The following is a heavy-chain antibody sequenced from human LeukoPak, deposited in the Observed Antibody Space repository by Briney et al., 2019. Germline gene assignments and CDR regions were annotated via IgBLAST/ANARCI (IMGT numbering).Heavy chain of an antibody. D-gene: IGHD6-13*01. CDR1: GDSISSNNYY. J-gene: IGHJ6*02. Sequence: SETLSLTCTVPGDSISSNNYYWGWIRQPPGKGLGWLGSLYYSGSTYYNPSLKSRVTMSVDTSKNQFSLKLSSVTAADTAVYYCARLSDSSSWYTFPPPNYYYYYGMDVWGQGTTVTVSS. V-gene: IGHV4-39*07. CDR2: LYYSGST. CDR3: ARLSDSSSWYTFPPPNYYYYYGMDV.